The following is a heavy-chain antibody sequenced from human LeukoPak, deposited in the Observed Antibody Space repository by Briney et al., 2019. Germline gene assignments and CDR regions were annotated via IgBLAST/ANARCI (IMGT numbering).Heavy chain of an antibody. J-gene: IGHJ4*02. CDR2: IYHSGSP. D-gene: IGHD1-1*01. CDR1: GGSISSNNW. V-gene: IGHV4-4*02. CDR3: ARVNINNWHSCDY. Sequence: SETLSLTCTVSGGSISSNNWWGWVRQPPGKGLEWIGEIYHSGSPNYNPSLKSRVTISVDKSRNHFSLNLSSVTAADTAVYYCARVNINNWHSCDYWGQGTLVTVSS.